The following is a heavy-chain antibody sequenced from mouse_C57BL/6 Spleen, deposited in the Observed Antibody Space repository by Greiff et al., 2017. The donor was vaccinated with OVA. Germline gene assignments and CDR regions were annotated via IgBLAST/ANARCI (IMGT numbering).Heavy chain of an antibody. CDR3: ARYGGYDYDYYVDY. Sequence: EVKLMESGGGLVQPGGSLSLSCAASGFTFTDYYMSWVRQPPGKALEWLGFIRNKANGYTTEYSASVKGRFTISRDNSQSILYLQMNALRAEDSATYYCARYGGYDYDYYVDYWGQGTTLTVSS. V-gene: IGHV7-3*01. CDR1: GFTFTDYY. J-gene: IGHJ2*01. D-gene: IGHD2-4*01. CDR2: IRNKANGYTT.